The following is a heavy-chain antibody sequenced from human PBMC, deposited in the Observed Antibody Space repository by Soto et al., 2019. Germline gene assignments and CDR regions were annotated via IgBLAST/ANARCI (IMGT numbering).Heavy chain of an antibody. Sequence: QVQLQESGPGLVKPSQTLSLTCTVSGGSISSGGYYWSWIRQHPGKGLEWIGYIYYSGSTYYNPSLEGRVTISVDTSKNQFSRKLSSVTAADTAVYYCARSPEATVTAFDYWGQGTLVTVSS. CDR3: ARSPEATVTAFDY. CDR1: GGSISSGGYY. V-gene: IGHV4-31*03. CDR2: IYYSGST. D-gene: IGHD4-17*01. J-gene: IGHJ4*02.